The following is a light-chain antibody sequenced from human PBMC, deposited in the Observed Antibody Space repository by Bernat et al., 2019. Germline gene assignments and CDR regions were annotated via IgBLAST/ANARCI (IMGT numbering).Light chain of an antibody. CDR2: NVN. CDR3: SSYTRSNSVL. CDR1: NSDVGAYIY. Sequence: SALTQPASVSGSPGQSITISCTGTNSDVGAYIYVSWSQQHPGKAPKLMIYNVNNRPSGVSNRFSGSKSGNTASLTISGLQAEDEADYYCSSYTRSNSVLFGGGTKLTVL. V-gene: IGLV2-14*03. J-gene: IGLJ2*01.